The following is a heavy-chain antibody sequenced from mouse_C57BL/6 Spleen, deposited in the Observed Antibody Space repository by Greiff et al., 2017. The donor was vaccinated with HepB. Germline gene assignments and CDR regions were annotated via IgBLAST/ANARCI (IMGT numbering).Heavy chain of an antibody. D-gene: IGHD3-1*01. CDR1: GYTFTSYD. V-gene: IGHV1-85*01. CDR2: IYPRDGST. CDR3: ARSGDLYYFDY. Sequence: QVQLKESGPELVKPGASVKLSCKASGYTFTSYDINWVKQRPGQGLEWIGWIYPRDGSTKYNEKFKGKATLTVDTSSSTAYMELHSLTSEDSAVYFWARSGDLYYFDYWGQGTTLTVSS. J-gene: IGHJ2*01.